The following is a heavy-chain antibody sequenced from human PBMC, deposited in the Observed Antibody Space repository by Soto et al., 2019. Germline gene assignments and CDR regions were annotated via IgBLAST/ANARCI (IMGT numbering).Heavy chain of an antibody. CDR3: ARGAERMTTVTNYYYYGMDV. D-gene: IGHD4-4*01. J-gene: IGHJ6*02. V-gene: IGHV1-24*01. CDR2: FDPEDGET. Sequence: GASVKVSCKVSGYTLTELSMHWVRQAPGKGLEWMGGFDPEDGETIYAQKFQGRVTMTEDTSTDTAYMELSSLRSEDTAVYYCARGAERMTTVTNYYYYGMDVWGQGTTVTVSS. CDR1: GYTLTELS.